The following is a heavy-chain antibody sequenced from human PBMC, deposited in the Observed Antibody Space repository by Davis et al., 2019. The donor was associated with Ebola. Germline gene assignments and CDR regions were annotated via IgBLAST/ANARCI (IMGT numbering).Heavy chain of an antibody. CDR3: ATLPGYCSGRSCYT. V-gene: IGHV5-51*01. CDR2: IYPGDSDT. D-gene: IGHD2-15*01. Sequence: PGGSLRLSCKGTGYSFANYWIGWVRQMPGKGLEWMGIIYPGDSDTRYSPSFQGQVTISADKSISTVYLQWSSLKASDTAMYYCATLPGYCSGRSCYTWGQGTLVTVSS. J-gene: IGHJ4*02. CDR1: GYSFANYW.